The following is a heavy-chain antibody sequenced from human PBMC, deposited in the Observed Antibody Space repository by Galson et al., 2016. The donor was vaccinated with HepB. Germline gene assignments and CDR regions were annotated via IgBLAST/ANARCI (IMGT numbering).Heavy chain of an antibody. D-gene: IGHD6-13*01. CDR1: GYTFTNYG. J-gene: IGHJ4*02. CDR2: ISAYNGNT. CDR3: ARDLSRYTSSWYTDYFDY. V-gene: IGHV1-18*04. Sequence: VKVSCKASGYTFTNYGISWVRQAPGQGLEWMGWISAYNGNTNSAQKFQGRVTMTTDTSTSTAYMELRSLRSGYTAVYYCARDLSRYTSSWYTDYFDYWGQGTLVTVSS.